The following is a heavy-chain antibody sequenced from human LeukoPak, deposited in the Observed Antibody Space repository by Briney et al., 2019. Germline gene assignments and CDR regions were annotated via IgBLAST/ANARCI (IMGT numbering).Heavy chain of an antibody. J-gene: IGHJ3*02. D-gene: IGHD3-22*01. CDR3: AKVRQFTMIVVVPDAFDI. CDR2: ISSSGGST. CDR1: GFTFSSYA. Sequence: GGSLRLSCAASGFTFSSYAMSWVRQAPGKGLEWVSAISSSGGSTYYADSVKGRFTISRDNSKNTLYLQMNSLRAEDTAVYYCAKVRQFTMIVVVPDAFDIWGQGTMVTVSS. V-gene: IGHV3-23*01.